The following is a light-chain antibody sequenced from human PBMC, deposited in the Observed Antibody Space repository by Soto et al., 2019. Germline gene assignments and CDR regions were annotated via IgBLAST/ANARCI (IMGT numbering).Light chain of an antibody. Sequence: EIVITQTPATLSVSPGERATLSCRASQSVRSNLAWYQQKPGQAPRLLIYGASTRATGIPARFSGSGSGTEFTLVISSLQSEDFAIYYCQQYNDWPPYTFGQGSKLEIK. CDR3: QQYNDWPPYT. CDR2: GAS. CDR1: QSVRSN. V-gene: IGKV3-15*01. J-gene: IGKJ2*01.